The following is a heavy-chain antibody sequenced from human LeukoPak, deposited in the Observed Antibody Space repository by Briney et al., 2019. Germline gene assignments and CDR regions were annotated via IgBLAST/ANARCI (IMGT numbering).Heavy chain of an antibody. CDR2: IKSDGSTT. CDR3: ARELAVGGTWFDP. J-gene: IGHJ5*02. V-gene: IGHV3-74*01. D-gene: IGHD6-19*01. Sequence: PGGSLRLSCAASGFTPSSYWMHWVRQAPGKGLVWVSRIKSDGSTTNYADSVKGRFTISRDNAKNTLYLQMDSLRAEDTAVYYCARELAVGGTWFDPWGQGTLVTVSS. CDR1: GFTPSSYW.